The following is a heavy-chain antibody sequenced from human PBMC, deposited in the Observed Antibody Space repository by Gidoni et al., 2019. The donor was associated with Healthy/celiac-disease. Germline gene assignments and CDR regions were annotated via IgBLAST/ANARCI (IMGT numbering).Heavy chain of an antibody. CDR3: ARELFRPASSSGNLGY. J-gene: IGHJ4*02. V-gene: IGHV1-69*01. CDR2: IFPICSTE. CDR1: GGTSSSYA. Sequence: QVQLVQSGAEVKKPGSSVIVSCKASGGTSSSYAISWVRQTPGQGLEWRGGIFPICSTENYAKKFQGRVTITADESTSTAYMELSSLRSEDTAVYYCARELFRPASSSGNLGYWGQGTLVTVSS. D-gene: IGHD3-22*01.